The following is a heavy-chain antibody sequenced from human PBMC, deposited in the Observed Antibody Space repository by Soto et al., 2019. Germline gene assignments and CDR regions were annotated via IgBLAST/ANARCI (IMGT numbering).Heavy chain of an antibody. Sequence: GGSLRLSCAASGFTFSSYAMSWVRQAPGKGLEWVSAISGSGGSTYYADSVKGRFTISRDNSKNTLYLQMNSLRAEDTAVYYCAKDLSSYYGSGSYPFDYWGQGTLVTVS. CDR2: ISGSGGST. D-gene: IGHD3-10*01. J-gene: IGHJ4*02. CDR1: GFTFSSYA. V-gene: IGHV3-23*01. CDR3: AKDLSSYYGSGSYPFDY.